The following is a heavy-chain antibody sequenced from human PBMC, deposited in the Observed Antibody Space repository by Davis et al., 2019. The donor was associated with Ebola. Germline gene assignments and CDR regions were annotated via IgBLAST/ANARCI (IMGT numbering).Heavy chain of an antibody. CDR2: ISGSGGST. CDR3: AKDSYPMARGVGDY. V-gene: IGHV3-23*01. CDR1: GFTFSSYA. J-gene: IGHJ4*02. Sequence: GESLKISCAASGFTFSSYAMSWVRQAPGKGLEWVSAISGSGGSTYYADSVKGRFTISRDNSKNTLYLQMNSLRAEDTAVYYCAKDSYPMARGVGDYWGQGTLVTVSS. D-gene: IGHD3-10*01.